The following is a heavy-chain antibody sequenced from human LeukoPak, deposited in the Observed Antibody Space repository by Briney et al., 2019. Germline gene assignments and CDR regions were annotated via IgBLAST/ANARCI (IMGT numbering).Heavy chain of an antibody. Sequence: GESLQISCKGSGYSFTSYWIGWGRQVPGKGLEGMGIIYPGDSDTRYSPSFQGQVTISADKSISTAYLQWSSLKASDTAMYYCARHRAPYCSGGSCYFSDYWGQGTLVTVSS. CDR1: GYSFTSYW. CDR3: ARHRAPYCSGGSCYFSDY. J-gene: IGHJ4*02. CDR2: IYPGDSDT. V-gene: IGHV5-51*01. D-gene: IGHD2-15*01.